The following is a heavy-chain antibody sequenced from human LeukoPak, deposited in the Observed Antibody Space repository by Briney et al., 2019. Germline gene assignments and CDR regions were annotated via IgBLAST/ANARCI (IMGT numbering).Heavy chain of an antibody. Sequence: GGSLRLSCAASGFTFSRNAMNWVRQAPGKGLDWVAAISGNGLGTYYADSVKGRFNISRDNSRNTLYLQMNSLRIEDTAFYYCAKDANYLRSSGYLIPIDFWGQGTLVTVSS. CDR3: AKDANYLRSSGYLIPIDF. CDR2: ISGNGLGT. D-gene: IGHD3-22*01. J-gene: IGHJ4*02. V-gene: IGHV3-23*01. CDR1: GFTFSRNA.